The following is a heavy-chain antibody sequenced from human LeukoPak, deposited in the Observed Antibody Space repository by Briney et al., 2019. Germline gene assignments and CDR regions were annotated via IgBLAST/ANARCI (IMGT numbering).Heavy chain of an antibody. Sequence: GGSLRLSCAVSGFTFSSYEMNWVRQAPGKGLEWVSYISSSGSTIYYADSVKGRFTISRDNAKNSLYLQMNSLRAEDAAVYYCARDWEQLATGLDYWGQGTLVTVSS. CDR1: GFTFSSYE. J-gene: IGHJ4*02. CDR3: ARDWEQLATGLDY. V-gene: IGHV3-48*03. CDR2: ISSSGSTI. D-gene: IGHD6-6*01.